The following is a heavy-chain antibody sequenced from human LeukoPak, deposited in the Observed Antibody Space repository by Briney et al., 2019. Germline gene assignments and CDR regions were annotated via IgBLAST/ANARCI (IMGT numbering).Heavy chain of an antibody. J-gene: IGHJ3*02. Sequence: GGSLRLSCAASRFTFSTYGMHWVRQAPGKGLEWVAVICHAGSNQYYADYVKGRFTISRDNSKDTLHLQTDGLRAQDTAVYYCARGPPPYYDFWSGYQPISAAFDIWGPGTLVTVSS. CDR1: RFTFSTYG. CDR3: ARGPPPYYDFWSGYQPISAAFDI. D-gene: IGHD3-3*01. CDR2: ICHAGSNQ. V-gene: IGHV3-33*01.